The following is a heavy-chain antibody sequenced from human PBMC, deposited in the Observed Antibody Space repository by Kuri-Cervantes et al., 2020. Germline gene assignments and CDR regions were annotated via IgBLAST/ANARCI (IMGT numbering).Heavy chain of an antibody. J-gene: IGHJ4*02. D-gene: IGHD3-10*01. CDR3: ARGSDVWFGELLTLFDY. Sequence: ASVKVSCKASGYTFTSYGISWVRQAPGQGLEWMGWMNPNSGNTGYAQKFQGRVTMTRNTSISTAYMELSSLRSEDTAVYYCARGSDVWFGELLTLFDYWGQGTLVTVSS. CDR1: GYTFTSYG. CDR2: MNPNSGNT. V-gene: IGHV1-8*02.